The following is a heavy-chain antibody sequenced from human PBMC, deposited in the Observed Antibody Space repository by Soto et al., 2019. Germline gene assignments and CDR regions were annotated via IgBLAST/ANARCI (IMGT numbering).Heavy chain of an antibody. CDR2: INSDGSST. V-gene: IGHV3-74*01. CDR1: GFTFSSYW. D-gene: IGHD2-15*01. J-gene: IGHJ4*02. CDR3: AKEAATDPHFDY. Sequence: GGSLRLSCAASGFTFSSYWMHWVRQAPGKGLVWVSRINSDGSSTSYADSVKGRFTISRDNAKNTLYLQMNSLRAEDTAVYYCAKEAATDPHFDYWGQGTLVTVSS.